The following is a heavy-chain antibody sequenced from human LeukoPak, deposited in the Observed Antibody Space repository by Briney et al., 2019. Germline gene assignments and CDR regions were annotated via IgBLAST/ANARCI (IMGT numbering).Heavy chain of an antibody. D-gene: IGHD4-17*01. CDR3: AGRGGKNYGDYVLYYSYMDV. J-gene: IGHJ6*03. V-gene: IGHV1-18*01. CDR2: ISAYNGNT. Sequence: ASVKVSCKASGYTFTSYGISWVRQAPGQGLEWMGWISAYNGNTNYAQKIQGRVTMTTDTSTGTAYMELRSLRSDDTAVYYCAGRGGKNYGDYVLYYSYMDVWGKGTTVTVSS. CDR1: GYTFTSYG.